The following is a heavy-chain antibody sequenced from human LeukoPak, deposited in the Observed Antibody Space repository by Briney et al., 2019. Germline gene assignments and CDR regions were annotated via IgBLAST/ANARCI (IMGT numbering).Heavy chain of an antibody. CDR2: IYYSGST. J-gene: IGHJ3*02. V-gene: IGHV4-59*08. CDR3: ARLRAAAGGLDAFDI. Sequence: SETLSLTCTVSGGSISSYYWSWIRQPPGKGLEWIGYIYYSGSTNYNPSLKSRVTISVDTSKNQFSLKLSSVTAADTAVYYCARLRAAAGGLDAFDIWGQGTMVTVSS. CDR1: GGSISSYY. D-gene: IGHD6-13*01.